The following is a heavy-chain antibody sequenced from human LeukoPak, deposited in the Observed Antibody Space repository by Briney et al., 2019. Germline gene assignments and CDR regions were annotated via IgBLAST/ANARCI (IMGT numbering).Heavy chain of an antibody. Sequence: GGSLRLSCAASGFTFSSYAMHWVRQAPGKGLEWVAVISYDGSNKYYADSVKGRFTISRDNSKNTLYLQMNSLRAEDTAVYYCARGHIALAVLLYDYWGQGTLVTVSS. CDR1: GFTFSSYA. V-gene: IGHV3-30-3*01. D-gene: IGHD6-19*01. J-gene: IGHJ4*02. CDR2: ISYDGSNK. CDR3: ARGHIALAVLLYDY.